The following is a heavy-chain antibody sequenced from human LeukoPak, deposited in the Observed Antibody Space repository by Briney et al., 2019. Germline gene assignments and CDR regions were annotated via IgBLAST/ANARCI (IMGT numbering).Heavy chain of an antibody. CDR1: GFTFSSYW. CDR3: ARDQKYYYDSSGYGY. J-gene: IGHJ4*02. Sequence: GGSLRLSCAASGFTFSSYWMSWVRQAPGKGLEWVANIKQDGSGKYYVDSVKGRFTISRDNAKNSLYLQMNSLRAEDTAVYYCARDQKYYYDSSGYGYWGQGTLVTVSS. V-gene: IGHV3-7*01. CDR2: IKQDGSGK. D-gene: IGHD3-22*01.